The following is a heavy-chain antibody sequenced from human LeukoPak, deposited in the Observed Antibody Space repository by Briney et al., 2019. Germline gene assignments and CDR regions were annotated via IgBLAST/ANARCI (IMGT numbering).Heavy chain of an antibody. V-gene: IGHV4-39*01. D-gene: IGHD3-22*01. CDR2: IYYSGST. CDR3: ARQVRDSSPGLYFDY. Sequence: PSETLSLTCTVSGGSISSSSYYWGWIRQPPGKGLEWIGSIYYSGSTYYNPSLKGRVTISVDTSKNQFSLKLSSVTAADTAVCYCARQVRDSSPGLYFDYWGQGTLVTVSS. CDR1: GGSISSSSYY. J-gene: IGHJ4*02.